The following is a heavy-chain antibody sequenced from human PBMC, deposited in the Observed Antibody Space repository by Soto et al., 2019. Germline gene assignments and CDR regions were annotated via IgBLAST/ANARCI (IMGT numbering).Heavy chain of an antibody. J-gene: IGHJ6*02. CDR3: ARAEIVTATPYYYHNCMDV. V-gene: IGHV1-69*13. D-gene: IGHD2-21*02. CDR1: GDTFRSYA. CDR2: VFPIFDIA. Sequence: ASVKVSCKASGDTFRSYAISWMRQAPGQGLEWMGGVFPIFDIANYAPKFQGRVTISADESTSTAYMELSSLRSEDTALYYCARAEIVTATPYYYHNCMDVWGQGTTVPVS.